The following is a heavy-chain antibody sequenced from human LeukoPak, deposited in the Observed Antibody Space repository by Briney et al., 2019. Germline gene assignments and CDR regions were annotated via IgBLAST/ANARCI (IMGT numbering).Heavy chain of an antibody. V-gene: IGHV4-59*08. CDR2: ISYRGTT. CDR1: GDSINRHY. CDR3: ATNAGPAALDAIDI. Sequence: SETLSLTCTVSGDSINRHYWSWIQQTPGKGLEWIGYISYRGTTNYNPSLKSRVTISIDTSNNQFSLRLSSVTAADTAVYYCATNAGPAALDAIDIWGQGTIVTVSS. D-gene: IGHD2-2*01. J-gene: IGHJ3*02.